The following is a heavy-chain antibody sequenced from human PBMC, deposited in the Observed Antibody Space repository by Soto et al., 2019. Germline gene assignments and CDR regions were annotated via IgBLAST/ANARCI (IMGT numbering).Heavy chain of an antibody. CDR3: ARDYLGYCSGGSCRNWFDP. V-gene: IGHV1-69*08. CDR2: IIPILGIA. CDR1: GGTFSSYT. D-gene: IGHD2-15*01. J-gene: IGHJ5*02. Sequence: QVQLVQSGAEVKKPGSSVKVSCKASGGTFSSYTISWVRQAPGQGLEWMGRIIPILGIANYAQKFQGRVTITADKSTSTAYMELSSLRSEDTAVYYCARDYLGYCSGGSCRNWFDPWGQGTLVTVSS.